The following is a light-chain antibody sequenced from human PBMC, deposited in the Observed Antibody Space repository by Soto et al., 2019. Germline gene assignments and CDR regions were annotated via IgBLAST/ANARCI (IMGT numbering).Light chain of an antibody. Sequence: EIVLTQSPGTLSLSPGERATLSCRASQSVSSSYLAWYQQKPGQAPRLLIYGASSRATGNPDRFSGSGSGTDFPRTISRLEPDDFAVYYCQQYGSSLFTFGPGTKVDIK. CDR3: QQYGSSLFT. CDR1: QSVSSSY. CDR2: GAS. J-gene: IGKJ3*01. V-gene: IGKV3-20*01.